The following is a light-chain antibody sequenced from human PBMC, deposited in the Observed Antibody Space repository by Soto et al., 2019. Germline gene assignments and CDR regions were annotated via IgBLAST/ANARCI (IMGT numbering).Light chain of an antibody. V-gene: IGKV1-27*01. CDR2: AAS. Sequence: DIQMTQSPSSLSASVGDRVTITCRASQGISNYLAWYQQKPGKVPKLLIYAASTVQSGVPSRFSGSGSGTAFTLTISSLQTEDVATYYCQKYNSAPTTFGQGTKVEIK. CDR3: QKYNSAPTT. CDR1: QGISNY. J-gene: IGKJ1*01.